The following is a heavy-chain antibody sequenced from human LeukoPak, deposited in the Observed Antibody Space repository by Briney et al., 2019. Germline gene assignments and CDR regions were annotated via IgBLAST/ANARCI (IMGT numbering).Heavy chain of an antibody. Sequence: GGSLRLSCAASGFTFSSYAMSWVRQAPGKGLEWVSAISGSGGSTYYADSVKGRFTISRDNSKNTLYLQMNSLRAEDTAVYYCARDHLSYDILTGNYTKQLIDYWGQGTLVTVSS. CDR3: ARDHLSYDILTGNYTKQLIDY. CDR2: ISGSGGST. D-gene: IGHD3-9*01. J-gene: IGHJ4*02. V-gene: IGHV3-23*01. CDR1: GFTFSSYA.